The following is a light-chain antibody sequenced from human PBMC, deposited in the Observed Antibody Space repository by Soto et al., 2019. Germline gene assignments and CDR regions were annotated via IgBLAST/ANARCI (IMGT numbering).Light chain of an antibody. CDR1: SSDVGGYQY. J-gene: IGLJ1*01. V-gene: IGLV2-8*01. Sequence: QSALTQPPSASGSPGQSVTISCTGTSSDVGGYQYVSWYQQHPGKAPKLMIFEVNKRPSGVPDRCSGTKSGNTASLTVSGLQAEDEADYYCSSYAGINNLGVFGTGTKVTVL. CDR3: SSYAGINNLGV. CDR2: EVN.